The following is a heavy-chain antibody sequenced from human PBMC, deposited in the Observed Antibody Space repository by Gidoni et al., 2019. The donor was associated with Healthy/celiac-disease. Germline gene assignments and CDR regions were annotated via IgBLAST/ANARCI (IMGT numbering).Heavy chain of an antibody. J-gene: IGHJ4*02. D-gene: IGHD6-19*01. CDR1: GGSFSGYY. V-gene: IGHV4-34*01. CDR3: ASQIAVAGPVDY. CDR2: INHSGST. Sequence: QVQLQQWGAGLLKPSETLSLTCAVYGGSFSGYYWSWIRQPPGKGLEWIGEINHSGSTNYNPSRKSRVTISGDTYKNQFSLKLSSVTAADTAVYYCASQIAVAGPVDYWGQGTLVTVSS.